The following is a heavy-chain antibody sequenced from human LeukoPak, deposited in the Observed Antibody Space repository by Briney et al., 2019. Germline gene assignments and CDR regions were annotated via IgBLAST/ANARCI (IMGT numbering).Heavy chain of an antibody. CDR3: AKGFPSWGSHFDS. CDR1: GFTFSSYA. V-gene: IGHV3-23*01. J-gene: IGHJ4*02. CDR2: ISYSGGTT. Sequence: GGSLRLSCAASGFTFSSYAMSWVRQAPGKGLEWVSAISYSGGTTYYADSVKGRFTISRDNSKNTLYLQMNSLRAEDTAVYYCAKGFPSWGSHFDSWGQGTLVTVSS. D-gene: IGHD7-27*01.